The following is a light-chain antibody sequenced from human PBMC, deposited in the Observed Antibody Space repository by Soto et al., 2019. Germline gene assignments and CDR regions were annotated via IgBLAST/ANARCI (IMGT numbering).Light chain of an antibody. CDR2: GAS. CDR3: QQYGSSSST. CDR1: LSVSSNY. Sequence: EIVLTQYPGTLSLSPGERATLSCRASLSVSSNYVAWYQQKPGQAPRLLIYGASSRATGIPDRFSGSGSGTDFTLTISRLEPEDFAVYYCQQYGSSSSTFGGGTKVDI. V-gene: IGKV3-20*01. J-gene: IGKJ4*01.